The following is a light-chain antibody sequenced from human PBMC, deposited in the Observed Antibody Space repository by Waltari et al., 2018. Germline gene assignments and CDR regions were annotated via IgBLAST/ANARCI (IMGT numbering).Light chain of an antibody. J-gene: IGKJ2*01. CDR2: KVS. CDR1: QSLVHSDGNTY. Sequence: DVALTQSPLSLPVTLGQPASISCRSTQSLVHSDGNTYLNWFQQRPGQSPRRLIYKVSNRDSGVTDRFSGSGSGPDFTLKISRVEAEDVGAVYYCMQATQWPYTFGQGTKLDVK. V-gene: IGKV2-30*02. CDR3: MQATQWPYT.